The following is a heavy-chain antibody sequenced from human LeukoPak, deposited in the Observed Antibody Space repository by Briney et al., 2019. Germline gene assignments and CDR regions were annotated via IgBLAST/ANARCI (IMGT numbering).Heavy chain of an antibody. V-gene: IGHV4-34*01. J-gene: IGHJ5*02. CDR3: AREGAYCGGDCYSNWFDP. CDR2: INHSGST. Sequence: PSETLSLTCAVYGGSFSGYYWSWIRQPPGKGLEWIGEINHSGSTNYNPSLKSRVTISVDKSKNQFSLKLSSVTAADTAVYYCAREGAYCGGDCYSNWFDPWGQGTLVTVSS. CDR1: GGSFSGYY. D-gene: IGHD2-21*02.